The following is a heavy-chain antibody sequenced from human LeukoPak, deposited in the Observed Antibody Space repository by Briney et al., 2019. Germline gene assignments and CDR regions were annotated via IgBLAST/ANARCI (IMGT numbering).Heavy chain of an antibody. D-gene: IGHD3-16*01. Sequence: ASVKVSCKASGYTFTSYYLHWVRQAPGQGLEWMGIINPSGGSTNYAQKFQGRVTITADKSTSTAYMELSSLRSEDTAVYYCARDSLGTIRKAFDYWGQGTLVTVSS. V-gene: IGHV1-46*01. CDR1: GYTFTSYY. J-gene: IGHJ4*02. CDR2: INPSGGST. CDR3: ARDSLGTIRKAFDY.